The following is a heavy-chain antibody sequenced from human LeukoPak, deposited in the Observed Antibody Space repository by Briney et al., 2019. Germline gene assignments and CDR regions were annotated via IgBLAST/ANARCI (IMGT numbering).Heavy chain of an antibody. J-gene: IGHJ4*02. CDR1: GFIFSDYW. CDR3: ARDKGGPDY. Sequence: PGGSLRLSCAASGFIFSDYWMHWVRHAPGKGLVWVSRITSDGSSTRYADSVKGRFTISRDNAKNTLYLQMNSLRVEDTAVYYCARDKGGPDYWGQGTLVTVSS. CDR2: ITSDGSST. D-gene: IGHD3-16*01. V-gene: IGHV3-74*01.